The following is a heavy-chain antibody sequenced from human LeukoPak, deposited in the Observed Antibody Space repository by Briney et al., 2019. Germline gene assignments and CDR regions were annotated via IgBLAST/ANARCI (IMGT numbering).Heavy chain of an antibody. V-gene: IGHV4-59*01. Sequence: SETLSLTCTVSGGSIISYHWGWIRQPPGKGLEWIGFIYSSGSTKYNPSLTSGVTISLDTSKKQISLKLSSVTAADTAVYYCARTTNDGSGYYVYWGQGTLVTVSS. D-gene: IGHD3-22*01. CDR1: GGSIISYH. J-gene: IGHJ4*02. CDR3: ARTTNDGSGYYVY. CDR2: IYSSGST.